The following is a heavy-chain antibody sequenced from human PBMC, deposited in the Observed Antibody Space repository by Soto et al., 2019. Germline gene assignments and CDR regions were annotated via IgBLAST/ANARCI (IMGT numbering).Heavy chain of an antibody. V-gene: IGHV1-18*04. D-gene: IGHD3-22*01. CDR3: ARERITMIVVVNPSDYYYGMDV. Sequence: ASVKVSCKASGYTFTSYGISWVRQAPGQGLEWMGWISAYNGNTNYAQKLQGRVTMTKDTSTSTAYMELRSLRSDDTAVYYCARERITMIVVVNPSDYYYGMDVWGKGTTVTVSS. J-gene: IGHJ6*04. CDR1: GYTFTSYG. CDR2: ISAYNGNT.